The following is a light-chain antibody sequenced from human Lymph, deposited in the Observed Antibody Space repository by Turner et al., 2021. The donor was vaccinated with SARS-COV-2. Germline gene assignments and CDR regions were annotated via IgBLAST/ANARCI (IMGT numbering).Light chain of an antibody. V-gene: IGKV1-33*01. CDR1: QYITNY. Sequence: DIQMTQSPSSLSASVGDRVTITCQASQYITNYLNCYQQKPGKAPKLLIYDASKWETGVPSRCSGSGSGTDFTFTISSLQTEDVATYYCKQYDNLPLTHGGGTKVEIK. CDR3: KQYDNLPLT. CDR2: DAS. J-gene: IGKJ4*01.